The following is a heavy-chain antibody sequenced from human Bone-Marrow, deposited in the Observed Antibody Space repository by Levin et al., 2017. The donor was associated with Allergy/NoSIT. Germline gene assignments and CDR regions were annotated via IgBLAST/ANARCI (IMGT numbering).Heavy chain of an antibody. D-gene: IGHD7-27*01. J-gene: IGHJ3*02. CDR1: NFTFSVYN. V-gene: IGHV3-48*01. CDR3: AKDTAPTGGVRAFDI. Sequence: GGSLRLSCAASNFTFSVYNMNWVRQAPGQGLEWLSSISSGSVSIYYADSVQGRFTISRDNAKNSLYLQMNSLRAEDSALYYCAKDTAPTGGVRAFDIWGQGTMVTVSS. CDR2: ISSGSVSI.